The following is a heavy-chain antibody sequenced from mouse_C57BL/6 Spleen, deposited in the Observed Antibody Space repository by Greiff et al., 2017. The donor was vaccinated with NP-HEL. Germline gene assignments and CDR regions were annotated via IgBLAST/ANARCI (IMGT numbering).Heavy chain of an antibody. CDR1: GYSFTGYY. Sequence: VQLKQSGPELVKPGASVKISCKASGYSFTGYYMNWVKQSPEKSLEWIGEINPSTGGTTYNQKFKAKATLTVDKSSSTAYMQLKSLTSEDSAVYYCARSPYYSNYDYYAMDYWGQGTSVTVSS. V-gene: IGHV1-42*01. J-gene: IGHJ4*01. D-gene: IGHD2-5*01. CDR2: INPSTGGT. CDR3: ARSPYYSNYDYYAMDY.